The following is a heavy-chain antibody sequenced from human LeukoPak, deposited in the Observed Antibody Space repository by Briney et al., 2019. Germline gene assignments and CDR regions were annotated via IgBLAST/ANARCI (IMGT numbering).Heavy chain of an antibody. J-gene: IGHJ3*02. V-gene: IGHV4-39*07. CDR1: GDSISSSSSY. CDR2: IYYSGST. Sequence: SETLSLTCTVSGDSISSSSSYWGWIRQPPGEGLEWIGSIYYSGSTYYNTSLKSRVTISVDTSKNQFSLKLTSVTAADTAVYYCARLRRVGVSSGDAFDIWGQGTMVTVSS. CDR3: ARLRRVGVSSGDAFDI. D-gene: IGHD3-10*01.